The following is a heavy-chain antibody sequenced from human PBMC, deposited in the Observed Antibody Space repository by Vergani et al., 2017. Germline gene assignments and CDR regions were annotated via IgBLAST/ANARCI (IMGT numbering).Heavy chain of an antibody. Sequence: QVQLQESGPRLVRPSQTLSLTCTVSGGSINTGAYYWSWIRQPAGKGLEWIGRVYTSGMTNYNPSLKSRVTILVDRSKSQLSLKLTSVTAGDTAVYFCARELSYYYGSGSDDYNPYYYEGMDVWGQGTLATVSS. CDR2: VYTSGMT. D-gene: IGHD3-10*01. J-gene: IGHJ6*02. V-gene: IGHV4-61*02. CDR3: ARELSYYYGSGSDDYNPYYYEGMDV. CDR1: GGSINTGAYY.